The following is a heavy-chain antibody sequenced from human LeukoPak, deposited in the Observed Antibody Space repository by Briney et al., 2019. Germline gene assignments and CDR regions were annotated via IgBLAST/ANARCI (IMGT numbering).Heavy chain of an antibody. J-gene: IGHJ5*02. CDR3: AREVTGELYCSGGSCYPRWFDP. D-gene: IGHD2-15*01. CDR2: ISYDGSNK. V-gene: IGHV3-30*04. CDR1: GFTFSSYA. Sequence: PGGSLRLSCAASGFTFSSYAVHWVRQAPGKGLEWVAVISYDGSNKYYADSVKGRFTISRDNSKNTLYLQMNSLRAEDTAVYYCAREVTGELYCSGGSCYPRWFDPWGQGTLVTVSS.